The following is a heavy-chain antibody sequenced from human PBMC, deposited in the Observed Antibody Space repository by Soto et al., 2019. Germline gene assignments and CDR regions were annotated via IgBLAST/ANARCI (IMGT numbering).Heavy chain of an antibody. D-gene: IGHD2-8*01. Sequence: QVQLVQSGAEVKKPGSSVKVSCKASGGTFSSYAISWVRQAPGQGLEWMGGIIPIFGTANYAQKFQGRVTMTADESTSTADMGLSSLRSEDTAVYYCARDLADIVLMVYAIENYYYYYGMDVWGQGTTVTVSS. CDR1: GGTFSSYA. CDR3: ARDLADIVLMVYAIENYYYYYGMDV. J-gene: IGHJ6*02. CDR2: IIPIFGTA. V-gene: IGHV1-69*12.